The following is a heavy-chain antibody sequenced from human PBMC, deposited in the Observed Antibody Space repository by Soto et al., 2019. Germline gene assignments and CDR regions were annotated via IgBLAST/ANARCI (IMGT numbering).Heavy chain of an antibody. CDR2: MYRDGKT. J-gene: IGHJ6*02. D-gene: IGHD3-10*01. V-gene: IGHV4-38-2*01. CDR3: ARSGDTMVRGVIIFHYYGMDV. CDR1: GYSISSGYY. Sequence: PSETLSLTCAVSGYSISSGYYWGWIRQSPGKGLEWIGSMYRDGKTYYNPSLESRVTITGDTSKNQFSLKLTSVTAADTAVYYCARSGDTMVRGVIIFHYYGMDVWGQGTTVPVSS.